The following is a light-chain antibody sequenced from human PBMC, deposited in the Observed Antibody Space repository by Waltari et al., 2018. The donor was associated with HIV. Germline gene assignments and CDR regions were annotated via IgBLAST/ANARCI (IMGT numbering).Light chain of an antibody. CDR2: DVS. Sequence: QSALTQPRPVSGSPGQSVTISCTGTSSDVGGYTYVSWYQQHPGKAPKLMIYDVSKRPSGVPDRFSGSKSGNTASLTISGLQAEDEADYYCCSYAGSYRRVFGGGTKLTVL. CDR3: CSYAGSYRRV. J-gene: IGLJ3*02. V-gene: IGLV2-11*01. CDR1: SSDVGGYTY.